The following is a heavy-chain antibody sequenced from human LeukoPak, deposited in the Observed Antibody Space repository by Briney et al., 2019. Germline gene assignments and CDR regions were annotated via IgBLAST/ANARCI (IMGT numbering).Heavy chain of an antibody. D-gene: IGHD1-26*01. CDR3: ARGARIVGARDLDY. V-gene: IGHV1-18*01. CDR2: ISAYNGNT. J-gene: IGHJ4*02. Sequence: GASVKVSCKASGYTFTSYGITWVRQAPGQGLEWMGWISAYNGNTNYAQNLHGRATMTTDTSTSTAYMELRSLRSDDSAVYYCARGARIVGARDLDYWGQGTLVTVSS. CDR1: GYTFTSYG.